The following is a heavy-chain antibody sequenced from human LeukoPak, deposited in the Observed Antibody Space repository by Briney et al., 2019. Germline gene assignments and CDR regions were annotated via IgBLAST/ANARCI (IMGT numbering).Heavy chain of an antibody. J-gene: IGHJ2*01. Sequence: SVKVSCKASGGTFSSYAISWVRQAPGQGLEWMGGIIPIFGTANYAQKFQGRVTITTDESTSTAYMELSSLRSEDTAVYYCARDAGVPVTTGWYFDLWGRGTLVTVPS. CDR2: IIPIFGTA. V-gene: IGHV1-69*05. D-gene: IGHD4-17*01. CDR1: GGTFSSYA. CDR3: ARDAGVPVTTGWYFDL.